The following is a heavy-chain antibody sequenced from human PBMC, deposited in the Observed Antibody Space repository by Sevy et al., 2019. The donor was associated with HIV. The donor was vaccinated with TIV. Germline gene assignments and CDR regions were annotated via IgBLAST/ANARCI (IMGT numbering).Heavy chain of an antibody. J-gene: IGHJ6*02. CDR1: GFTFSSAW. Sequence: GGSLRLSCTASGFTFSSAWMSWVRQAPGKGLEWVGHIKSEFDGGAIDYAAPGKGRFTISREDSKNTLYLQMNSLKTEDTAVYYCITDPAYRGYDEEVINYYFYGMDVWGQGTTVTVSS. V-gene: IGHV3-15*01. CDR3: ITDPAYRGYDEEVINYYFYGMDV. CDR2: IKSEFDGGAI. D-gene: IGHD5-12*01.